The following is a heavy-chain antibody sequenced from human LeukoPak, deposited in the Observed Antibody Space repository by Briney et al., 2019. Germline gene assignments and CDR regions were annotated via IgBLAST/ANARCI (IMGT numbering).Heavy chain of an antibody. J-gene: IGHJ4*02. CDR2: INWNGGST. Sequence: PGGSLRLSCAASGFTFDDYGMNWVRHAPGKGLEWVSGINWNGGSTGYADSVKGRFTISRDNAKNSLYLQMNSLRAEDTALYHCARDLIGYCSGGSCYTGYFDYWGQGTLVTVSS. CDR1: GFTFDDYG. D-gene: IGHD2-15*01. V-gene: IGHV3-20*01. CDR3: ARDLIGYCSGGSCYTGYFDY.